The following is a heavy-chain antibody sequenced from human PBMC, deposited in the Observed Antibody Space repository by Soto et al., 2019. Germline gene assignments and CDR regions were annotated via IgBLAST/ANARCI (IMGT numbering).Heavy chain of an antibody. J-gene: IGHJ1*01. D-gene: IGHD3-16*01. V-gene: IGHV3-30*19. CDR2: TSYDGSDK. CDR3: ARWGTTGGLDV. Sequence: QVHLVESGGGVVQPGTSLRVSCVGSGFTFRSYVIHWVRQAPGMGLEWVALTSYDGSDKYYGDSVRGRFTISRDNSRNTVDLQMDSLRLEDTALYYCARWGTTGGLDVWGQGTLVSVSS. CDR1: GFTFRSYV.